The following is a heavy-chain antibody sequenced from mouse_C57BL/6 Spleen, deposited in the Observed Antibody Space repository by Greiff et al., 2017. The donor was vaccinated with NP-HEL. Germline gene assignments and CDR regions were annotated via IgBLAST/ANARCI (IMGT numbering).Heavy chain of an antibody. D-gene: IGHD1-1*01. V-gene: IGHV14-1*01. CDR3: RGTTVVDSYFDY. Sequence: EVMLVESGAELVRPGASVKLSCTASGFNIKDYYMHWVKQRPEQGLEWIGRIDPEAGDTEYAPKFQGKATMTADTSSNTAYLQLSSLTSEDTAVYYCRGTTVVDSYFDYWGQGTTLTVSS. CDR2: IDPEAGDT. J-gene: IGHJ2*01. CDR1: GFNIKDYY.